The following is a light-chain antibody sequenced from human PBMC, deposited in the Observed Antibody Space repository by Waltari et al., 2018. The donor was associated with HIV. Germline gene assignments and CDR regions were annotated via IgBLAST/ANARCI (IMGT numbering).Light chain of an antibody. CDR2: KAS. CDR1: QSINNW. CDR3: QQYNSY. J-gene: IGKJ2*01. V-gene: IGKV1-5*03. Sequence: IQMTQSPSTLSASVGDRVTITCRASQSINNWLAWYQQKPGQAPKLLIYKASTVASGVPSRFSGSGFGTDFTLTISALQRDDFATDYCQQYNSYFGQGTKLEIK.